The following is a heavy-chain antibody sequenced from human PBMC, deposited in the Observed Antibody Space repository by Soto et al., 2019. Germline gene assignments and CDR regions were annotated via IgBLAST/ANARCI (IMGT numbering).Heavy chain of an antibody. Sequence: QVQLVESGGGVVQPGRSLRLSCAASGFSFSSFPIHWVRQAPGKGLEWVAVISDDGSTKYYADSVKGRFTISRDNPKNSLYLKRNSLSAEDTAVYYCTRADVTLSLGVFAPWCQGTLVTVSS. CDR1: GFSFSSFP. J-gene: IGHJ5*02. D-gene: IGHD3-16*01. CDR2: ISDDGSTK. CDR3: TRADVTLSLGVFAP. V-gene: IGHV3-30-3*01.